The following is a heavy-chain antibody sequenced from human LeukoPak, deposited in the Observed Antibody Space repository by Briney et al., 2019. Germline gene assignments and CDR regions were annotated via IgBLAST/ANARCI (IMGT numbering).Heavy chain of an antibody. CDR2: INTNTGNP. CDR1: GYTFTSYY. J-gene: IGHJ5*02. D-gene: IGHD3-10*02. V-gene: IGHV7-4-1*02. CDR3: ARDLFGQSRYNWFDP. Sequence: WASVKVSCKASGYTFTSYYMHWVRQAPGQGLEWMGWINTNTGNPTYAQGFTGRFVFSLDTSVSTAYLQISSLKAEDTAVYYCARDLFGQSRYNWFDPWGQGTLVTVSS.